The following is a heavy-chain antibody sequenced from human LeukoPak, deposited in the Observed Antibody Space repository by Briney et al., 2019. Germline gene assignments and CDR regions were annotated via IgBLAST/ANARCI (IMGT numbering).Heavy chain of an antibody. CDR3: AKRGVVIRVILVGFHKEAYYFDS. Sequence: GGSLRLSCAVSGITLSNYVMSWVRQAPGKGLEWVAGMSASGASTNYADSVKGPFTISRDNAKNTLYLQMNSLRAENTAVYFCAKRGVVIRVILVGFHKEAYYFDSWGQGALVTVSS. CDR2: MSASGAST. J-gene: IGHJ4*02. D-gene: IGHD3-22*01. CDR1: GITLSNYV. V-gene: IGHV3-23*01.